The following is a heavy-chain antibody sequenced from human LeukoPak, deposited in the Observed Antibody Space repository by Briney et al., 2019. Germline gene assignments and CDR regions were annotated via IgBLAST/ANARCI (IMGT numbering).Heavy chain of an antibody. CDR1: GFAFNNYG. D-gene: IGHD5-18*01. V-gene: IGHV3-33*06. CDR2: IWYDGTTR. J-gene: IGHJ4*02. Sequence: GRSLRLSCAASGFAFNNYGMHWVRQAPGRGLDWVAVIWYDGTTRYNEDSVKGRFTISRDNSNSTLYLQVNSLRVEDTAVYYCAKDGLDDTAMLRDWGQGTLVTVSS. CDR3: AKDGLDDTAMLRD.